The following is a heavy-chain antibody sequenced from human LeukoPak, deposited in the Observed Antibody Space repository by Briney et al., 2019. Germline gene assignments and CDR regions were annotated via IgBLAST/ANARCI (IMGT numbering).Heavy chain of an antibody. CDR2: IKDDGSQK. CDR1: RFTFSNYW. Sequence: PGGSLRLSCEGSRFTFSNYWMSWVRQAPGKGLEWVANIKDDGSQKNYIDSVRGRLTISRDNAKASVFLQMNSLSFDDTAVYYCARRNAGTTWSFDSWGQGTLVTVSS. D-gene: IGHD1-1*01. CDR3: ARRNAGTTWSFDS. V-gene: IGHV3-7*01. J-gene: IGHJ4*02.